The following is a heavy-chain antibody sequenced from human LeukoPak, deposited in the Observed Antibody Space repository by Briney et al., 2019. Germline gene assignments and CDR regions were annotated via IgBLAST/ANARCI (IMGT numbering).Heavy chain of an antibody. CDR2: ISSNGGST. V-gene: IGHV3-64*01. CDR3: ARTLCGGDCYPHYYYYYGMDV. J-gene: IGHJ6*02. CDR1: GFTFSSYA. Sequence: GGSLRLSCAASGFTFSSYAMHWVRQAPGKGLEYVSAISSNGGSTYYANSVKGRFTISRDNAKNTLYLQMNSLRAEDTAVYYCARTLCGGDCYPHYYYYYGMDVWGQGTTVTVSS. D-gene: IGHD2-21*02.